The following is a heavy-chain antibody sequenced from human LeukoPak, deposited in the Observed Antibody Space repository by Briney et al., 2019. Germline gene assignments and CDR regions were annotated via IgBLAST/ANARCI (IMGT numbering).Heavy chain of an antibody. CDR2: ISSSSSYI. CDR1: GFTFSSYS. J-gene: IGHJ5*02. CDR3: ARVSSSWYRYWFDP. V-gene: IGHV3-21*01. D-gene: IGHD6-13*01. Sequence: PGGSLRLSCAASGFTFSSYSMNWVRQAPGKGLEWVASISSSSSYIYYADSVKGRFTISRDNAKNSLYLQMNSLRAEDTAVYYCARVSSSWYRYWFDPWGQGTLVTVSS.